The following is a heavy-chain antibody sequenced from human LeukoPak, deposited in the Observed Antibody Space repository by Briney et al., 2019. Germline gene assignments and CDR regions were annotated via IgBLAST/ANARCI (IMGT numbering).Heavy chain of an antibody. CDR2: SSTTGLTI. J-gene: IGHJ4*02. CDR3: VRRGDYGDL. Sequence: GGSLRLSCAVSGLTFSDYWMHWVRQAPGKGLEWVSYSSTTGLTIYYADSVKGRFTISRDNAKNSLHLQMNSLRAEDTAVYYCVRRGDYGDLWGQGTLVTVSS. CDR1: GLTFSDYW. V-gene: IGHV3-48*01. D-gene: IGHD4-17*01.